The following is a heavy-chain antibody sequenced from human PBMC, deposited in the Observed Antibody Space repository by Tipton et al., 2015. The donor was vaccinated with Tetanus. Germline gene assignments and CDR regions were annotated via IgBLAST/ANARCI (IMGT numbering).Heavy chain of an antibody. Sequence: QLVQSGAEVKKPGASVKVSCKASGYTFTSYAMHWVRQAPGQRLEWMGWINAGNGNTKYSQKFQGRVTITRDTSASTAYMELSSLRSEDTAVYYCARLAFPGGWVGYYYYGMDVWGQGTTVTVSS. D-gene: IGHD3-3*02. CDR1: GYTFTSYA. J-gene: IGHJ6*02. CDR2: INAGNGNT. V-gene: IGHV1-3*01. CDR3: ARLAFPGGWVGYYYYGMDV.